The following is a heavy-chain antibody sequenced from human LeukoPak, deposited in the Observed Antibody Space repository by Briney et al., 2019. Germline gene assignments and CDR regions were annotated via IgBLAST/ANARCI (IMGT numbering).Heavy chain of an antibody. J-gene: IGHJ5*02. Sequence: GASVKVSCKASGFTFIGYYIHWVRRAPGQGLEWMGWINPNGGETHYAQKFQGRVTLTTDTSLSTAYLGLGSLISDDTAVYYCARSHDYTNYVSPWGQGTLVTVSS. D-gene: IGHD4-11*01. V-gene: IGHV1-2*02. CDR1: GFTFIGYY. CDR3: ARSHDYTNYVSP. CDR2: INPNGGET.